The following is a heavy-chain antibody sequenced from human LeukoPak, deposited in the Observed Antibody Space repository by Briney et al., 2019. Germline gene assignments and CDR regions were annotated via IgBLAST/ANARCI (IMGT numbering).Heavy chain of an antibody. CDR2: IYYSGST. D-gene: IGHD3-22*01. CDR3: ARVKYYYDSSGYYRIYYFDY. J-gene: IGHJ4*02. V-gene: IGHV4-59*01. CDR1: GGSISSYY. Sequence: SETLSLTCTVSGGSISSYYWSWIRQPPGKGLEWIGYIYYSGSTNYNPSLKSRVTISVDPSKNQFSLKLSSVTAADTAVYYCARVKYYYDSSGYYRIYYFDYWGQGTLVTVSS.